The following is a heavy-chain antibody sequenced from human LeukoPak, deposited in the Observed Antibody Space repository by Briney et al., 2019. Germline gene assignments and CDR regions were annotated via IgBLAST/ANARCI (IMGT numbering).Heavy chain of an antibody. J-gene: IGHJ6*03. CDR2: ISGSGGST. CDR3: AKAGRLLWFGELPYMDV. V-gene: IGHV3-23*01. D-gene: IGHD3-10*01. CDR1: GVTVSSNY. Sequence: GGSLRLSCAASGVTVSSNYMNWVRQAPGKGLEWVSAISGSGGSTYYADSVKGRFTISRDNSKNTLYLQMNSLRAEDTAVYYCAKAGRLLWFGELPYMDVWGKGTTVTVSS.